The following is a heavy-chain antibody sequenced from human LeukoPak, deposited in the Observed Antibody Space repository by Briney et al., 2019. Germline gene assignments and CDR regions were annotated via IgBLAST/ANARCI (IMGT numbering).Heavy chain of an antibody. CDR1: GFTVSSNY. V-gene: IGHV3-53*01. Sequence: PGGSLRLSCAASGFTVSSNYMGWVRQAPGKGLEWVSVIYAGGATYSADSVKGRFTISRDNSKNTLYLQMNSLRAEDTAVYYCATVRGVDTTALDELSVCWGQGTLSPSPQ. J-gene: IGHJ4*02. CDR2: IYAGGAT. D-gene: IGHD5-18*01. CDR3: ATVRGVDTTALDELSVC.